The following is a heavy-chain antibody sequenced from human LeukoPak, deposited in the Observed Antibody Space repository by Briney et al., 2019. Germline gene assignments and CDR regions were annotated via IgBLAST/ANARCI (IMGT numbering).Heavy chain of an antibody. D-gene: IGHD5-12*01. CDR2: INSEGSST. V-gene: IGHV3-74*01. CDR3: ARGLPTNAFDI. Sequence: SGGSLRLSCAASGFTFSNYWMHWVRQAPGKGLVWVSHINSEGSSTNYADSVKGRITISRDDAKNTLYLQLNSLRAEDTAVYFCARGLPTNAFDIWGQGTMVTVPS. J-gene: IGHJ3*02. CDR1: GFTFSNYW.